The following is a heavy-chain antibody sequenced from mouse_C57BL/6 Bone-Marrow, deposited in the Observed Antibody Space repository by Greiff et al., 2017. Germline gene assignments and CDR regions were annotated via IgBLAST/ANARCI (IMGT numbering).Heavy chain of an antibody. CDR2: MSSGGSYT. Sequence: EVMLVESGGDLVKPGGSLKLSCAASGFTFSSYGMSWVRQTPDKRLEWVATMSSGGSYTYYPDSVKGRFTMSRDKAKNTLYLQMSSLKSEDTAMYYCARLYGNYDFWFAYWGQGTLVTVSA. J-gene: IGHJ3*01. CDR3: ARLYGNYDFWFAY. CDR1: GFTFSSYG. D-gene: IGHD2-1*01. V-gene: IGHV5-6*01.